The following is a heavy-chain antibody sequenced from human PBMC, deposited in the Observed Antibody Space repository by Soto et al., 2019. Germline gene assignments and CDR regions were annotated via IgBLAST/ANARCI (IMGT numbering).Heavy chain of an antibody. CDR2: IVVGSGNT. J-gene: IGHJ6*02. V-gene: IGHV1-58*01. CDR3: AAEAPESGMDV. CDR1: RFTFTSSA. Sequence: SVKVSFQASRFTFTSSALQWVRQARGQRLEWIGWIVVGSGNTNYAQKFQERVTITRDISTSTAYMELSSLRSEDTAVYYCAAEAPESGMDVWGQGTTVTVSS.